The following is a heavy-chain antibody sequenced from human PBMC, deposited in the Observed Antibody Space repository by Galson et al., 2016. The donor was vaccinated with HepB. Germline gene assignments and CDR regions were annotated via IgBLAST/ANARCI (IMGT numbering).Heavy chain of an antibody. V-gene: IGHV3-20*01. CDR3: AKDPLRQQSADGPGKWFDP. CDR2: INWNGGAT. CDR1: GFTFDDHG. J-gene: IGHJ5*02. D-gene: IGHD6-13*01. Sequence: SLGLSCAASGFTFDDHGMSWVRQAPGKGLEWVSGINWNGGATGYADSVKGRFIISRDNAKKSPYLQMNSLRAEDTALYHCAKDPLRQQSADGPGKWFDPWGQGTLVTVSS.